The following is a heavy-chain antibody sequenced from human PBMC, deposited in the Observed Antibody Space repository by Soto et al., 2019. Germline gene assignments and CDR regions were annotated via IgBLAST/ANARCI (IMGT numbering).Heavy chain of an antibody. Sequence: ASVKVSCDASGGTFSSYAISWVPQAPGQGLGWMGGSIPIFGTENHAQKLQGRATITPDESTSKPDMEPSSLRSEDTAGYYCARDPPYYYDSSGPVGYFDYLGQGTLGTVSS. J-gene: IGHJ4*02. CDR2: SIPIFGTE. V-gene: IGHV1-69*13. CDR1: GGTFSSYA. CDR3: ARDPPYYYDSSGPVGYFDY. D-gene: IGHD3-22*01.